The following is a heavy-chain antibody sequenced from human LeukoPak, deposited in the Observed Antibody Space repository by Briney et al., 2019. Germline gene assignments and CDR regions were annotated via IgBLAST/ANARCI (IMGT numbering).Heavy chain of an antibody. Sequence: GGSLRLSCAASGFTFSDYAMSWVRQAPGKGLEWVSAISGAGGSTYYADSVKGRFTISRDNSKSTLYLQMYSPRAEDTALYYCAKSGTIAARRGFDYWGQGTLVTVSS. CDR2: ISGAGGST. J-gene: IGHJ4*02. D-gene: IGHD6-6*01. CDR1: GFTFSDYA. V-gene: IGHV3-23*01. CDR3: AKSGTIAARRGFDY.